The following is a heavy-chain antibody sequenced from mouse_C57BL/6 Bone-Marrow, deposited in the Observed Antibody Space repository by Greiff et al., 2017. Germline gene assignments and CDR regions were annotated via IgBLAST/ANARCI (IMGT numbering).Heavy chain of an antibody. CDR1: GYTFTSYG. D-gene: IGHD1-1*01. CDR3: DSITTVVARAV. Sequence: VQLQQSGAELARPGASVTLSCKASGYTFTSYGISWVKQRTGQGLEWIGEIYPRSGNTYYNEKFKGKATLTEDKSSSTAYMELHCLTSEDSAVYFCDSITTVVARAVWGTGTLVTVSA. V-gene: IGHV1-81*01. J-gene: IGHJ3*01. CDR2: IYPRSGNT.